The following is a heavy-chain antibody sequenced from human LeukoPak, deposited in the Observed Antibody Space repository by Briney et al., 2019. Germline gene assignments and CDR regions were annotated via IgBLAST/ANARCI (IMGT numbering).Heavy chain of an antibody. CDR3: AKAGSVPIAATPKYFDY. CDR1: GFTFDDYA. CDR2: ISWNSGSI. D-gene: IGHD2-15*01. J-gene: IGHJ4*02. V-gene: IGHV3-9*01. Sequence: GGSLRLSCAASGFTFDDYAMHWVRQAPGKGLEWVSGISWNSGSIGYADSVKGRFTISRDNVKNSLYLQMNSLRAEDTALYYCAKAGSVPIAATPKYFDYWGQGTLVTVSS.